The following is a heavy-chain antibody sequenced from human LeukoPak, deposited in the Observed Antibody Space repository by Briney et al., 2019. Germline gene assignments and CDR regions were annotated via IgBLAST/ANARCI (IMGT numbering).Heavy chain of an antibody. Sequence: SGTLSLTCAVSGGSISSSNWWSWVRQPPGKGLEWIGEIYHSGSTNYNPSLKSRVTISVDTSKNQFSLKLSSVTAADTAVYYCARQKDYGDSPPWYFDLWGRGTLVTVSS. CDR3: ARQKDYGDSPPWYFDL. CDR1: GGSISSSNW. D-gene: IGHD4-17*01. CDR2: IYHSGST. J-gene: IGHJ2*01. V-gene: IGHV4-4*02.